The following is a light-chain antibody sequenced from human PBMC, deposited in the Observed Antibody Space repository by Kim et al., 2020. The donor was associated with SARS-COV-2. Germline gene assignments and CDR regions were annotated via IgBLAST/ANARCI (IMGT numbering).Light chain of an antibody. CDR3: ASYTSRDTKI. J-gene: IGLJ2*01. CDR1: SSDIGGYNY. Sequence: GQSITISCTGTSSDIGGYNYVSWYQQHPGKAHKLMIYDVTKRTSGVSDRFSGSKSGNTAFLIVSGLQAEDEADYYCASYTSRDTKIFGGGTQLTVL. CDR2: DVT. V-gene: IGLV2-14*03.